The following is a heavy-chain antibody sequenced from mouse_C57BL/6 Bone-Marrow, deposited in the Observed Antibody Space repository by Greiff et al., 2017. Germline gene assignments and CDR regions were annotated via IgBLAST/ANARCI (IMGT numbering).Heavy chain of an antibody. CDR1: GYTFTSYW. D-gene: IGHD2-3*01. J-gene: IGHJ3*01. Sequence: QVQLKQPRAELVKPGASVKLSCKASGYTFTSYWMHWVKQRPGQGLEWIGMIHPNSGSTNYNEKFKSKATLTVDKSSSTAYMQLSSLTSEDSAVYYCARWLLGFAYWGQGTLVTVSA. CDR3: ARWLLGFAY. CDR2: IHPNSGST. V-gene: IGHV1-64*01.